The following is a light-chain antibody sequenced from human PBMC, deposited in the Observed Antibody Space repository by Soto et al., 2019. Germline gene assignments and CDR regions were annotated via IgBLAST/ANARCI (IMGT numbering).Light chain of an antibody. Sequence: DIQMTQSPSTLSGSVGDRFTITCRASQSISSYLNWYQQKPGKAPKLLIYKASSLESGVPSRFSGSGSGTEFTLTISSLQPDDFATYYCQQYNSYSPTFGQGTKVDI. V-gene: IGKV1-5*03. CDR2: KAS. J-gene: IGKJ1*01. CDR3: QQYNSYSPT. CDR1: QSISSY.